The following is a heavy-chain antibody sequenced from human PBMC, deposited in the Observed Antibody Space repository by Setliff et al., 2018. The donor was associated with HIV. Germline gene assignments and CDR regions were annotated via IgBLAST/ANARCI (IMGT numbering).Heavy chain of an antibody. V-gene: IGHV4-59*11. Sequence: PSETLSLTCTVSGGSISGHYWSWIRQTPGKGLEWIGSIHYSGSNVNIPSLKSRITMSLDASKNQFSLKLNSVTAADTAVYYCARLLSRGYYEGAFDIWGQGTMVTVSS. D-gene: IGHD3-22*01. CDR2: IHYSGSN. CDR3: ARLLSRGYYEGAFDI. CDR1: GGSISGHY. J-gene: IGHJ3*02.